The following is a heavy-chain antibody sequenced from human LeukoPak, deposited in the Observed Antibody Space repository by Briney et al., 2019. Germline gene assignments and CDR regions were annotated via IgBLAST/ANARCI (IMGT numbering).Heavy chain of an antibody. CDR2: INHSGST. J-gene: IGHJ5*02. CDR3: ARSKVPAMGNWFDP. Sequence: PSETLSLTCAVYGGSFSGYYWSWIRQPPGKGLEWIGEINHSGSTNYNPSLKSRVTISVDTSKSQFSLKLSSVTAADTAVYYCARSKVPAMGNWFDPWGQGTLVTVSS. CDR1: GGSFSGYY. D-gene: IGHD2-21*02. V-gene: IGHV4-34*01.